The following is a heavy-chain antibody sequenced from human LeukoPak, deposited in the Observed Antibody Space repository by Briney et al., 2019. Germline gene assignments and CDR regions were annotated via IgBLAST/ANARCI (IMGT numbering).Heavy chain of an antibody. CDR2: INSDGSVT. CDR1: GFRFSSYW. CDR3: ARDSTYYYDSGSSGPHYFGY. D-gene: IGHD3-10*01. V-gene: IGHV3-74*01. Sequence: PGGSLRLSCAASGFRFSSYWMHWVRQAPGKGLVWVSRINSDGSVTSFADSVKGRFTISRDNSKNTLYLQLNSLRAEDTAVYYCARDSTYYYDSGSSGPHYFGYWGQGTLVTVSS. J-gene: IGHJ4*02.